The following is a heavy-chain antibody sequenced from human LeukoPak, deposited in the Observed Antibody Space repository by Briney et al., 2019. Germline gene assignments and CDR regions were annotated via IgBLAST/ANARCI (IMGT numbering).Heavy chain of an antibody. Sequence: GGSLRLSCAASGFTFSSYWMHWVRQAPGKGLVWVSRIKSDGSSASYADSAKGRFTISRDNAKSTVYLQMNSLRAEDTAVYYCARSDWFDYWGQGTLVTVSS. D-gene: IGHD3-9*01. J-gene: IGHJ4*02. CDR2: IKSDGSSA. CDR3: ARSDWFDY. V-gene: IGHV3-74*01. CDR1: GFTFSSYW.